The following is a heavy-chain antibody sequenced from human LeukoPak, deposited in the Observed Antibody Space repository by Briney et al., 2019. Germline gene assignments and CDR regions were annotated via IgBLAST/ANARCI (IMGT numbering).Heavy chain of an antibody. Sequence: SETLSLTCAVYGGSFRGYYWSWIRQPPGKGLEWIGEINHSGSTTYNPSLKSRVTISVDTSKNQFSLKLSSVTAADTAVYYCASSGWYRGYWGQGTLSPSPQ. CDR2: INHSGST. CDR3: ASSGWYRGY. J-gene: IGHJ4*02. D-gene: IGHD6-19*01. CDR1: GGSFRGYY. V-gene: IGHV4-34*01.